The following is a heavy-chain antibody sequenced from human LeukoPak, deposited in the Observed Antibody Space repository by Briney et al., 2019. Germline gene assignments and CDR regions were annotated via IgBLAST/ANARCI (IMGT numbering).Heavy chain of an antibody. CDR2: IRSKAYGGTT. D-gene: IGHD4-17*01. Sequence: GGSLRLSCTASGFTFGDYAMSWVRQAPGKGLEWVGFIRSKAYGGTTEYAASVKGRFTISRDDSKSIAYLQMNSLKTEDTAVYYCTTILFDYGDYFDYWGQGTLVTVSS. CDR3: TTILFDYGDYFDY. CDR1: GFTFGDYA. V-gene: IGHV3-49*04. J-gene: IGHJ4*02.